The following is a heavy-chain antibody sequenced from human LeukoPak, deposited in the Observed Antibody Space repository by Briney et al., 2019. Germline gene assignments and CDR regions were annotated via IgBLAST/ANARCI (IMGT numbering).Heavy chain of an antibody. J-gene: IGHJ4*02. CDR1: GGTFSSYA. CDR3: AREPVGDYYDMVEML. D-gene: IGHD3-22*01. V-gene: IGHV1-69*04. CDR2: IIPILGIA. Sequence: GASVKVSCKASGGTFSSYAISWVRQAPGQGLEWMGRIIPILGIANYAQKFQGRVTITADKSTSTAYMELSSLRSEDTAVYYCAREPVGDYYDMVEMLWGQGTLVTVSS.